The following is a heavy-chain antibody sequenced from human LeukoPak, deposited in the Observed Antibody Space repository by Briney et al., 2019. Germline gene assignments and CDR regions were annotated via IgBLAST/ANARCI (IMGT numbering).Heavy chain of an antibody. CDR3: AKDIDPSYDILTGYTFDY. Sequence: GGSLRLSCAASGFTFDDYAMHWVRQAPGKGLEWVSGISWNSGSIGYADSVKGRFTISRDNAKNSLYLQMNSLRAEDTALYYCAKDIDPSYDILTGYTFDYWGQGTLVTVSS. V-gene: IGHV3-9*01. D-gene: IGHD3-9*01. CDR2: ISWNSGSI. CDR1: GFTFDDYA. J-gene: IGHJ4*02.